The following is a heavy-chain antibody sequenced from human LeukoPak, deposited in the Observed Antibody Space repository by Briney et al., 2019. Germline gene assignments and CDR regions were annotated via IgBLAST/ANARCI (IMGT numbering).Heavy chain of an antibody. CDR1: GGSVSSGSYY. CDR2: IYYSGST. Sequence: SETLSLTCTVSGGSVSSGSYYWSWIRQPPGKGLEWIGYIYYSGSTNYNPSLKSRVTISVATSKNQFSLKLSSVTAADTAVYYCASPRSYYDSSGYYISWGQGTLVTVSS. J-gene: IGHJ5*02. D-gene: IGHD3-22*01. V-gene: IGHV4-61*01. CDR3: ASPRSYYDSSGYYIS.